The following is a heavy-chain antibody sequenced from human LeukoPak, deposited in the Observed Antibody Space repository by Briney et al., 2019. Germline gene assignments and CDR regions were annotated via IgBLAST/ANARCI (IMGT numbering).Heavy chain of an antibody. V-gene: IGHV3-43*02. CDR3: AKSVSFRAVAGKGNWFDP. D-gene: IGHD6-19*01. CDR2: ISGDGGST. Sequence: PGGSLRLSCAASGFTFDDYAMHWVRQAPGKGLEWVSLISGDGGSTYYADSVKGRFTISRDNSKNSLYLQMNSLRTEDTALYYCAKSVSFRAVAGKGNWFDPWGQGTLVTVSS. J-gene: IGHJ5*02. CDR1: GFTFDDYA.